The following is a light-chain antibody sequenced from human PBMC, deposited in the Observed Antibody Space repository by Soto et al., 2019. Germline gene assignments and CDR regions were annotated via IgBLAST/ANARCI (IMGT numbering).Light chain of an antibody. CDR3: CSYAGGRTFVV. Sequence: QSVLSQPASVSGSPGQSVTISCTGTSSDIGIYNLVSWYHHHPGQAPKLVIYEVNKRPSVDSNRFSGSKSGNTASLTIAGLQPEDEGEYYCCSYAGGRTFVVFGGGTKLTVL. CDR1: SSDIGIYNL. CDR2: EVN. J-gene: IGLJ3*02. V-gene: IGLV2-23*02.